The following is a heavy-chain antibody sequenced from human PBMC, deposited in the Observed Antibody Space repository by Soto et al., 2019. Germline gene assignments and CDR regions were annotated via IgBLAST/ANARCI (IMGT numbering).Heavy chain of an antibody. J-gene: IGHJ3*02. D-gene: IGHD6-6*01. V-gene: IGHV3-33*01. CDR3: AREYSSSWDAFDI. CDR2: IWYDGSNK. CDR1: GFTFSSYG. Sequence: GGSLRLSCAASGFTFSSYGMHWVRQAPGKGLEWVAVIWYDGSNKYYADSVKGRFTISRDNSKNTLYLQMNSLRAEDTAVYYCAREYSSSWDAFDIWGQGTMVTVSS.